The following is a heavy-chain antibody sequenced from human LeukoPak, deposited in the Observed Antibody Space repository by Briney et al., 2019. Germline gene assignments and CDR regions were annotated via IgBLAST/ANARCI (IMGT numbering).Heavy chain of an antibody. D-gene: IGHD3-9*01. CDR3: ARVGDILTGYYPYYFDY. J-gene: IGHJ4*02. Sequence: ASVKVSCKASGGTFSSYAISWVRQAPGQGLEWMGWINPNSGGTNYAQKFQGRVTMTRDTSISTAYMELSRLRSDDTAVYYCARVGDILTGYYPYYFDYWGQGTLVTVSS. V-gene: IGHV1-2*02. CDR2: INPNSGGT. CDR1: GGTFSSYA.